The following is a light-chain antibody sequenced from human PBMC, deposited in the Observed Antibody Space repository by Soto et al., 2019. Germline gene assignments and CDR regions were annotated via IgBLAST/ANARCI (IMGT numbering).Light chain of an antibody. Sequence: DIQMTQSPSTLSASVGDRVTITCRASQSIDTWLAWYQQKPGKAPKLQIYRASSLESGVPSRFSGSGSGTEFTLTISRLQPDDFSTYDCQRYDTYSGTFGPGTKVDIK. CDR3: QRYDTYSGT. CDR2: RAS. V-gene: IGKV1-5*03. J-gene: IGKJ3*01. CDR1: QSIDTW.